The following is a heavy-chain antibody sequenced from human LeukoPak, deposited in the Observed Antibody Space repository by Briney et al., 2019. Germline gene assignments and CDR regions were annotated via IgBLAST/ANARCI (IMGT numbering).Heavy chain of an antibody. V-gene: IGHV3-30-3*01. CDR1: GFTFSGYA. CDR3: ARDKASITMIVVVTYFDY. J-gene: IGHJ4*02. Sequence: GGSLRLSCAASGFTFSGYAMHWVRQAPGKGLGWVAGISYDGSNKYYADSVKGRFTISRDNSKNTLYLQMNRLRAEDTAVYYCARDKASITMIVVVTYFDYWGQGTLVTVSS. CDR2: ISYDGSNK. D-gene: IGHD3-22*01.